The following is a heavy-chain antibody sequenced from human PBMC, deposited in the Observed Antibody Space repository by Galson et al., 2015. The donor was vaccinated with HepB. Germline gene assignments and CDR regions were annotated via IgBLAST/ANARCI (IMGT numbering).Heavy chain of an antibody. CDR2: IYYSGST. CDR1: GGSISSYY. CDR3: ARVGRNYYYYGMDV. J-gene: IGHJ6*02. V-gene: IGHV4-59*01. Sequence: LSLTCTVSGGSISSYYWSWIRQPPGKGLEWIGYIYYSGSTNYNPSLKSRVTISVDTSKNQFSLKLSSVTAADTAVYYCARVGRNYYYYGMDVWGQGTTVTVSS. D-gene: IGHD3-10*01.